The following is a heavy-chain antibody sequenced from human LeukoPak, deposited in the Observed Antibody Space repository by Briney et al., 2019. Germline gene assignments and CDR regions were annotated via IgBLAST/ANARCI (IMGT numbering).Heavy chain of an antibody. J-gene: IGHJ6*04. Sequence: PGGSLRLSCAASAFTFSRYWTTWVRQAPGKGLEWVANINEDGSEKYYLDSVRGRFTIPRDNAKNSLYLQMNSLRAEDTAVYYCAELGITMIGGVWGKGTTVTISS. CDR1: AFTFSRYW. V-gene: IGHV3-7*01. CDR3: AELGITMIGGV. CDR2: INEDGSEK. D-gene: IGHD3-10*02.